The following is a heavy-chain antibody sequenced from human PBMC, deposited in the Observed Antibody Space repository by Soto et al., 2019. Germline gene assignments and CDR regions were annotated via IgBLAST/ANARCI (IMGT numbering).Heavy chain of an antibody. CDR1: GGTFSSYT. J-gene: IGHJ6*02. D-gene: IGHD2-15*01. CDR2: INPSGGST. V-gene: IGHV1-46*01. Sequence: GASVKVSCKASGGTFSSYTMHWVRQAPGQGLEWMGIINPSGGSTSYAQKFQGRVTMTRDTSTSTVYMELSSLRSEDTAVYYCARDLESSGGRAPYYYYYGMDVWGQGTTVTVSS. CDR3: ARDLESSGGRAPYYYYYGMDV.